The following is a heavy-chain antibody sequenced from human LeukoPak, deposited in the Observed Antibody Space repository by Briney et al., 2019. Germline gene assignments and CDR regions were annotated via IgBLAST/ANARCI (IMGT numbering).Heavy chain of an antibody. CDR3: ARGYSGYDFIIDY. CDR2: IIPIFGTA. CDR1: GGTFSSYA. D-gene: IGHD5-12*01. J-gene: IGHJ4*02. Sequence: SVTVSCKASGGTFSSYAISWVRQAPGQGLEWMGGIIPIFGTANYAQKFQGRVTITADESTSTAYMELSSLRSEDTAVYYCARGYSGYDFIIDYWGQGTLVTVSS. V-gene: IGHV1-69*13.